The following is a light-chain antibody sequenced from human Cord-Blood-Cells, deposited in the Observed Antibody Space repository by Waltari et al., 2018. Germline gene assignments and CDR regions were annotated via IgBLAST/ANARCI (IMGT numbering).Light chain of an antibody. CDR1: SSDVGSYKL. CDR3: CSYAGSSTYV. Sequence: QSALTQPASVSGSPLQSITISCTGTSSDVGSYKLVSWYQQHPGKAPKLMIYEGSKRPSGVSNRFSGSRSANTASLTFSGLQAEDEADYSCCSYAGSSTYVFGTGTKVTVL. J-gene: IGLJ1*01. CDR2: EGS. V-gene: IGLV2-23*01.